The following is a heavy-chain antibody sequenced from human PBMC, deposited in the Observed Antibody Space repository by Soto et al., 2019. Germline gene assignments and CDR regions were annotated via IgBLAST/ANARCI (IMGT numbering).Heavy chain of an antibody. CDR2: IYPGDSDT. Sequence: LGESLKISCKGSGYSFTSYWIGWVRQMPGKGLEWMGIIYPGDSDTRYSPSFQGQVTISADKSTSTAYLQWSSLKASDTAMYYCARQGDPAMVNDWFDPWGQGTLVTVSS. D-gene: IGHD5-18*01. CDR3: ARQGDPAMVNDWFDP. CDR1: GYSFTSYW. J-gene: IGHJ5*02. V-gene: IGHV5-51*01.